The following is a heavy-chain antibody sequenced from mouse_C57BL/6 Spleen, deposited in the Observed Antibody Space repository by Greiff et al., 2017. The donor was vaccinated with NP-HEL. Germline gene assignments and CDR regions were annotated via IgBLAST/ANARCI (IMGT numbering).Heavy chain of an antibody. Sequence: QVQLQQSGPGLVQPSQSLSITCTVSGFSLTSYGVHWVRQSPGKGLEWLGVIWSGGSTDYNAAFISRLSISKDNSKSQVFFKMNSLQADDTAIYYCASLSTMVTTGYFDVWGTGTTVTVSS. J-gene: IGHJ1*03. CDR3: ASLSTMVTTGYFDV. CDR1: GFSLTSYG. V-gene: IGHV2-2*01. D-gene: IGHD2-2*01. CDR2: IWSGGST.